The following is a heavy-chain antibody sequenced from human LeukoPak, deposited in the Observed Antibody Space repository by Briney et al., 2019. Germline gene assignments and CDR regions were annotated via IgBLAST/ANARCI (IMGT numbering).Heavy chain of an antibody. J-gene: IGHJ5*02. Sequence: SETLSLTCTVSGVSISGYYWSWLRQPPGKRLEWIGYIYDTGATNYNPYLKSRFTISIDTSKNQFSLNLSSVTAANTAVYYCARLPRIATTRGGFDPWGQGTLVTVSS. CDR3: ARLPRIATTRGGFDP. D-gene: IGHD6-13*01. CDR1: GVSISGYY. V-gene: IGHV4-59*08. CDR2: IYDTGAT.